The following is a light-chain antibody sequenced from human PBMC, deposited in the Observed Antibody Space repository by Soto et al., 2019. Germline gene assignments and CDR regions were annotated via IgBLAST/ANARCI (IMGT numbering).Light chain of an antibody. CDR2: DNN. CDR3: GTLDSSLSAVV. V-gene: IGLV1-51*01. J-gene: IGLJ2*01. CDR1: SSNIGNNY. Sequence: QSVLTQPPSVSAAPGQTVTISCSGSSSNIGNNYVSWYQQLPGTAPKLLIYDNNKRPSGIPDRFSGSKSGTSATLGITGLQTGDEADYYCGTLDSSLSAVVFGGGTQLTVL.